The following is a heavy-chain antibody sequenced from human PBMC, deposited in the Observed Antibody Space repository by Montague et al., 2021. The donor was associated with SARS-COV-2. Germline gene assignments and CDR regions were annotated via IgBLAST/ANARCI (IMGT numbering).Heavy chain of an antibody. V-gene: IGHV3-33*08. Sequence: SLRLSCAASGFTFDDYGMSWVRQAPGKGLEWVAVIWYDGSNKYYADSVKGRFTISRDNSKNTLYLQMNSLRAEDTAVYYCSGSYPYYGMDVWGQGTTVTVSS. CDR1: GFTFDDYG. CDR3: SGSYPYYGMDV. D-gene: IGHD3-16*02. CDR2: IWYDGSNK. J-gene: IGHJ6*02.